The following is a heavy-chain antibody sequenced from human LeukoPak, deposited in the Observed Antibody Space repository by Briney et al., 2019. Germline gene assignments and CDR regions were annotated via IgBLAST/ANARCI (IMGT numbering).Heavy chain of an antibody. J-gene: IGHJ4*02. Sequence: SETLSLTCSVSGGSISSGSYYWGWIRQPPGKGLEWIGSIYYSGSTYYNPSLKSRATISVNTSKNQFSLKLSSVTAADTAVYYCARGARITMTVVALYYFDYWGQGTLVTVSS. V-gene: IGHV4-39*01. CDR3: ARGARITMTVVALYYFDY. D-gene: IGHD3-22*01. CDR2: IYYSGST. CDR1: GGSISSGSYY.